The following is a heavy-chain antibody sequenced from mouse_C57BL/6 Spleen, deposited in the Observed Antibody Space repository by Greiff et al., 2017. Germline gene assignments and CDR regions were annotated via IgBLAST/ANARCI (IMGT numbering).Heavy chain of an antibody. D-gene: IGHD2-2*01. J-gene: IGHJ4*01. V-gene: IGHV1-74*01. Sequence: QVQLQQPGAELVKPGASVKLSCKASGYTFTSYWMHWVKQRPGQGLEWIGRIHPSDSDTNYNQKFKGKATLTVDQSSSTAYIQLSSLTSEDSAVYYGANLLWLRKGGGYYYAMDYWGQGTSVTVSS. CDR3: ANLLWLRKGGGYYYAMDY. CDR2: IHPSDSDT. CDR1: GYTFTSYW.